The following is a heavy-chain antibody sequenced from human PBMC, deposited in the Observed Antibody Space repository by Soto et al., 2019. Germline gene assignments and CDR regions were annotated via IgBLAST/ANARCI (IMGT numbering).Heavy chain of an antibody. D-gene: IGHD1-7*01. CDR2: IYYSGST. CDR1: GGSISSGGYY. V-gene: IGHV4-31*03. J-gene: IGHJ4*02. Sequence: QVQLQESGPGLVKPSQTLSLTCTVSGGSISSGGYYWSWIRQHPGKGLEWIGYIYYSGSTYYTPSLMSRVTISVDTSKNQFSLKLSSVTAADTAVYYCARYIYRGITGTTRAFDYWGQGTLVTVSS. CDR3: ARYIYRGITGTTRAFDY.